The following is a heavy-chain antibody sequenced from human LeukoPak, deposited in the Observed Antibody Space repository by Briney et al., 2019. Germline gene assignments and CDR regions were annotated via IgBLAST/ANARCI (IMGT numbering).Heavy chain of an antibody. Sequence: SETLSLTCAVYGGSFSGYYWSWIRQPPGKGLEWIGSIYHSGSTYYNPSLKSRVTISVDTSKNQFSLKLSSVTAADTAVYYCARVVTRSGSYFYTNYYYYMDVWGKGTTVTISS. CDR2: IYHSGST. D-gene: IGHD3-10*01. CDR1: GGSFSGYY. J-gene: IGHJ6*03. CDR3: ARVVTRSGSYFYTNYYYYMDV. V-gene: IGHV4-34*01.